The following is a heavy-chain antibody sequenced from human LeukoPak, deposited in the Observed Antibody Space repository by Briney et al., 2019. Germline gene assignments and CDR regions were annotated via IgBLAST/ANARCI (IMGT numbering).Heavy chain of an antibody. CDR3: ARDSSSGGSKVPGAFDI. J-gene: IGHJ3*02. Sequence: GGSLRLSXAASGFTFSSYSMNWVRQAPGKGLEWVSSISSSSSYIYYADSVKGRFTISRDNAKNSLYLQMNSLRAEDTAVYYCARDSSSGGSKVPGAFDIWGQGTMVTVSS. V-gene: IGHV3-21*01. D-gene: IGHD2-15*01. CDR1: GFTFSSYS. CDR2: ISSSSSYI.